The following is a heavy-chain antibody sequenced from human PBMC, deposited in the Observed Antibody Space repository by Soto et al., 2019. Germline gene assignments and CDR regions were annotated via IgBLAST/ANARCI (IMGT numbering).Heavy chain of an antibody. V-gene: IGHV1-18*04. CDR3: ATSYDTGFGP. CDR1: GYPFIKYG. Sequence: QLQLVQSAAEVKKPGASVRVSCKAYGYPFIKYGISWIRQAPEQGLEWMGWIKVDSGYTNYAQKFQGRVTMTADTASDTAFMELRSLILDDTAVYFCATSYDTGFGPWGQGTLVSVSS. J-gene: IGHJ5*02. CDR2: IKVDSGYT. D-gene: IGHD3-9*01.